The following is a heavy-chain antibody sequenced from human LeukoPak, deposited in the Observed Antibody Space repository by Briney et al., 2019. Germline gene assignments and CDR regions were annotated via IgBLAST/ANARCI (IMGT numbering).Heavy chain of an antibody. J-gene: IGHJ4*02. V-gene: IGHV3-23*01. CDR3: ARGGGNYAFDY. CDR2: ISGSGGTT. CDR1: GFTFSSYA. D-gene: IGHD1-26*01. Sequence: GGSLRLSCAASGFTFSSYAMSWVRQAPGKGLEWVSAISGSGGTTYYADSVRGRFTISRDNSKSTLYLQMNSLRAEDTAVYYCARGGGNYAFDYWGQGTLVTVSS.